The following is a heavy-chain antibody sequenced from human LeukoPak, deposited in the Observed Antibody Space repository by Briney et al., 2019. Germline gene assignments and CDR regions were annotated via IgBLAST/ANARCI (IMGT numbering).Heavy chain of an antibody. CDR3: ARDPGYYDGSGLDY. D-gene: IGHD3-22*01. CDR1: GYTFTGYY. Sequence: ASVKVSCKASGYTFTGYYMHWVRQAPGQGLEWMGWISAYNGNTNYAQKLQGRVTMTTDTSTSTAYMELRSLRSDDTAVYYCARDPGYYDGSGLDYWGQGTLVTVSS. V-gene: IGHV1-18*04. J-gene: IGHJ4*02. CDR2: ISAYNGNT.